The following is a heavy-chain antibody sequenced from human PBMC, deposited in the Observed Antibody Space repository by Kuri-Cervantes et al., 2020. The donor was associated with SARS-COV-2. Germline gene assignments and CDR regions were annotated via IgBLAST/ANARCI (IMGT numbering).Heavy chain of an antibody. D-gene: IGHD3-3*01. CDR2: ISGSGGST. Sequence: GESLKISCAASGFTFSDYYMSWIRQAPGKGLEWVSAISGSGGSTYYADSVKGRFTISRDNSKNTLYLQMNSLRAEDTAVYYCAKDRRPVLEWLLPPRYYFDYWGQGTLVTVSS. CDR3: AKDRRPVLEWLLPPRYYFDY. CDR1: GFTFSDYY. J-gene: IGHJ4*02. V-gene: IGHV3-23*01.